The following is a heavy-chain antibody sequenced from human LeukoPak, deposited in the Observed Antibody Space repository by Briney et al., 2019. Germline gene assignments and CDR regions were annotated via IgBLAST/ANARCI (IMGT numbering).Heavy chain of an antibody. V-gene: IGHV3-66*01. CDR1: GFSVSSNY. CDR2: IYSGGGI. CDR3: ARDSHKGF. J-gene: IGHJ4*02. Sequence: GSLRLSCAVSGFSVSSNYMSCVRQAPGKGLEWVSVIYSGGGIYYADSVKGRFTSSRDSSKNMMYLQLNSLRVEDTAVYFCARDSHKGFWGQGALVTVSS.